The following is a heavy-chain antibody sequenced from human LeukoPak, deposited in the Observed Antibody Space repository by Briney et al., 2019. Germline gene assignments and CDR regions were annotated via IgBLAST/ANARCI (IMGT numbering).Heavy chain of an antibody. V-gene: IGHV3-66*01. Sequence: PGGSLRLSCAASGFTVSSNYMSWVRQAPGKGLEWVSVIYSGGSTYYADSVKGRFTISRDNSKNTLYLQMNSLRAEDTAVYYCARDVQYYYDSSGYETGGWFDPWAREPWSPSPQ. CDR3: ARDVQYYYDSSGYETGGWFDP. J-gene: IGHJ5*02. CDR2: IYSGGST. D-gene: IGHD3-22*01. CDR1: GFTVSSNY.